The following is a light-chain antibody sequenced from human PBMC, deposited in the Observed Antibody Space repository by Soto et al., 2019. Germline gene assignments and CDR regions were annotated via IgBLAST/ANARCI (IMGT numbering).Light chain of an antibody. Sequence: QSALTQPASVSGSPGQSITISCTGTSRDVGGYNYVSGYQQHPGKAPKLIIYDVSNRPSGVSNRFTDSKSGNTASLTISGPNAEDEADYCCRSYTSSSTMVFGGGTKLAVL. V-gene: IGLV2-14*01. CDR3: RSYTSSSTMV. CDR2: DVS. J-gene: IGLJ2*01. CDR1: SRDVGGYNY.